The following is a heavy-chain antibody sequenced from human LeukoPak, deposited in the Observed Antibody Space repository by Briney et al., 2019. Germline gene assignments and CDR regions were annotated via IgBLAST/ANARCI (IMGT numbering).Heavy chain of an antibody. Sequence: SETLSLTCTVSGGSISGSSYYWGWIRQPPGKGLEWIGSIYYSGSTYYNPSLKSRVTISVDTSKNQFSLKLSSVTAADTAVYYCARVPYYDSSGYSTFDFDYWGQGTLVTVSS. D-gene: IGHD3-22*01. CDR1: GGSISGSSYY. CDR3: ARVPYYDSSGYSTFDFDY. J-gene: IGHJ4*02. CDR2: IYYSGST. V-gene: IGHV4-39*07.